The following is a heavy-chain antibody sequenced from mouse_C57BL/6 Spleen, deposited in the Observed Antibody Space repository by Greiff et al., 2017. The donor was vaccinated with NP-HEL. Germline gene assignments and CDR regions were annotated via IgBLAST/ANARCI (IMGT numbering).Heavy chain of an antibody. V-gene: IGHV5-6-3*01. CDR1: GFTFSSYG. CDR2: INSNGGST. Sequence: DVQLVESGGGLVQPGGSLKLSCAASGFTFSSYGMSWVRQTPDKRLELVATINSNGGSTYYPDSVKGRFTISRDNAKNNLYLQMSSLKSEDTARYYCARMARTINWGQGTTLTVHS. CDR3: ARMARTIN. J-gene: IGHJ2*01.